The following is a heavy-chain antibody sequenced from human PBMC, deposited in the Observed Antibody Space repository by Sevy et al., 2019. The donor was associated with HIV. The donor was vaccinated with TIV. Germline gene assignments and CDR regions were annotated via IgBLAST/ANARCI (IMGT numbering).Heavy chain of an antibody. Sequence: GGSLRLSCTASGFTFSDYYMSWNRQAPGKGLECVSFISSTTGYTNYADSVKGRFTISRDNAKNSLYLQMNNLRAEDMAVYYCARSLKDWTPSAGHWGQGTLVTVSS. V-gene: IGHV3-11*06. CDR1: GFTFSDYY. D-gene: IGHD1-1*01. CDR2: ISSTTGYT. CDR3: ARSLKDWTPSAGH. J-gene: IGHJ4*02.